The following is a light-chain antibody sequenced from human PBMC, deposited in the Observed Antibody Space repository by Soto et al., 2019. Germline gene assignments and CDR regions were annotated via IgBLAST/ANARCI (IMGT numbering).Light chain of an antibody. CDR3: QQYNSYPLT. CDR2: KAS. J-gene: IGKJ4*01. CDR1: QSISSW. Sequence: DIPMTQSPSTLSASVGDRVTITCRASQSISSWLAWYQQKPGKAPKLLIYKASSLESGVPSRFSGSGSGTEFTLTISSLQPDNFATYYCQQYNSYPLTFGGGTKVEIK. V-gene: IGKV1-5*03.